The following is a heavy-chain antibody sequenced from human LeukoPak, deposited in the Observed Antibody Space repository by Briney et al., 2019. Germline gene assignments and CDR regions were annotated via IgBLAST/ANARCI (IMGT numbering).Heavy chain of an antibody. CDR3: ARPHLEVVVITLYYFDY. Sequence: HPGGSLRLSCAASGFTFSSYAMHWVRQAPGKGLEWVAVISYDGSNKYYADSVKGRFTISRDNSKNTLYLQMNSLRAEDTAVYYCARPHLEVVVITLYYFDYWGQGTLVTVSS. CDR2: ISYDGSNK. J-gene: IGHJ4*02. V-gene: IGHV3-30-3*01. CDR1: GFTFSSYA. D-gene: IGHD3-22*01.